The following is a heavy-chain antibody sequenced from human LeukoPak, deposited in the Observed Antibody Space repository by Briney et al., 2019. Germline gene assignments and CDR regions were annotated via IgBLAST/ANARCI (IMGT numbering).Heavy chain of an antibody. CDR2: IWYDGSNE. V-gene: IGHV3-33*01. CDR1: GITFSSFG. D-gene: IGHD7-27*01. CDR3: ARDSPLTAGPFDP. Sequence: PGGSLRLSCVASGITFSSFGMHWVRQAPGKGLEGVAFIWYDGSNEYYADSVKGRFTIFRDNSKNTLYLQMNSLRGDDTAVYYCARDSPLTAGPFDPWGQGTLVTVSS. J-gene: IGHJ5*02.